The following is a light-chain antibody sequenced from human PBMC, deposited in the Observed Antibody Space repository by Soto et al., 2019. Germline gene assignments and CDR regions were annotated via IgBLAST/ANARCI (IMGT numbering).Light chain of an antibody. CDR3: LHYKDWPRWT. CDR2: GAS. J-gene: IGKJ1*01. CDR1: QSVSSE. V-gene: IGKV3D-15*01. Sequence: EIVMTQSPATLSVSPCEIATLSCSASQSVSSELAWYQQKPGQAPRLLIYGASSRATGIPDRFSGSGSGTEFTLTIDSLQSEDFAVYYCLHYKDWPRWTFGQGTKVDIK.